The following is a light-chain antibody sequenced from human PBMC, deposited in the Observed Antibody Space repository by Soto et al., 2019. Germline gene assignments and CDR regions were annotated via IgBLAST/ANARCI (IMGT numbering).Light chain of an antibody. CDR1: SSDVGRYNY. V-gene: IGLV2-14*01. J-gene: IGLJ3*02. CDR3: SSYTSSSTGV. CDR2: DVS. Sequence: QSALTQPASVSGSPGQSITISCTGTSSDVGRYNYVSWFQQHPGKAPKLIIYDVSNRPSGVSNRFSGSKSGNTASLAISGLQAEGEADYYCSSYTSSSTGVFGGGTKLTVL.